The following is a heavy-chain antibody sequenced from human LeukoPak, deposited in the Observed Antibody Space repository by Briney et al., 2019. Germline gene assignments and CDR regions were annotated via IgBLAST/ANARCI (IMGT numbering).Heavy chain of an antibody. CDR2: ISGSGGST. D-gene: IGHD6-19*01. V-gene: IGHV3-23*01. CDR3: ARAASSNYYYYYMDV. Sequence: GGSLRLSCAASGFTFDENGMSWVRQAPGKGLEWVSAISGSGGSTYYADSVKGRFTISRDNSKNTLYLQMNSLRAEDTAVYYCARAASSNYYYYYMDVWGKGTTVTISS. J-gene: IGHJ6*03. CDR1: GFTFDENG.